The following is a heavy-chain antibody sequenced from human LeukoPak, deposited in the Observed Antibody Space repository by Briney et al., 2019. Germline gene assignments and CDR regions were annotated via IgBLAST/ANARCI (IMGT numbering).Heavy chain of an antibody. CDR2: INPNSGGT. Sequence: ASVKVSCKASGYTFTGYYMHWVRQAPGQGLEWMGWINPNSGGTNYAQKFQGRVTMTRDTSTSTAYMELSRLRSDDTAVYYCARDMTTVTFNWFDPWGQGTLVTVSS. V-gene: IGHV1-2*02. J-gene: IGHJ5*02. CDR1: GYTFTGYY. CDR3: ARDMTTVTFNWFDP. D-gene: IGHD4-17*01.